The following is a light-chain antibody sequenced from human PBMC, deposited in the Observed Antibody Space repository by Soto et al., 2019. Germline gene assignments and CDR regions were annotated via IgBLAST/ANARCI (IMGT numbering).Light chain of an antibody. Sequence: DIQMTQSPSTLSASVGDRVTITCRASHSISSWLAWYQQKPGKAPKLLIYDASSLESGVPSRFSGSGSGTAFTLTISSLQPDDFATYYCQQYNSFPLTFGGGTKVDIK. CDR1: HSISSW. J-gene: IGKJ4*01. CDR3: QQYNSFPLT. CDR2: DAS. V-gene: IGKV1-5*01.